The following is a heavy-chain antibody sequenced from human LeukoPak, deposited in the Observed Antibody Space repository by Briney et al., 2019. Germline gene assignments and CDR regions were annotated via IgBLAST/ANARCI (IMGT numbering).Heavy chain of an antibody. CDR2: ISPGDSDT. V-gene: IGHV5-51*01. CDR3: ARRNGYNAGALDFDY. J-gene: IGHJ4*02. Sequence: MSGESLKISCKGSGYIFTSYWIGWVRQMPGKGLEWMGIISPGDSDTAYSPPFQGQVTISADKSINTAYLRWSSLKASDTAMYYCARRNGYNAGALDFDYWGQGTQVTVSS. D-gene: IGHD5-24*01. CDR1: GYIFTSYW.